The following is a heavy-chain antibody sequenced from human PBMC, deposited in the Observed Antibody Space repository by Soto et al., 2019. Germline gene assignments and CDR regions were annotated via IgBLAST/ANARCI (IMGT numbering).Heavy chain of an antibody. CDR1: GGSISSSSYY. J-gene: IGHJ4*02. V-gene: IGHV4-39*01. CDR3: PSLKGYSSCWYPHFDY. Sequence: QLQLRESGPGLVKPSETLSLTCTVSGGSISSSSYYWGWIRQPPGKGLEWIGSIYYSGSTYYNPSLKSRVTITVHTSKNQFSLKLSSVTAAVTVVYYCPSLKGYSSCWYPHFDYRGQGTLVTGSS. CDR2: IYYSGST. D-gene: IGHD6-13*01.